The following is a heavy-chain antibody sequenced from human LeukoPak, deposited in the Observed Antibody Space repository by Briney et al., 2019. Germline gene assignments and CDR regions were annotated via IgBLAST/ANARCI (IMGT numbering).Heavy chain of an antibody. V-gene: IGHV3-53*01. D-gene: IGHD7-27*01. CDR2: IYSGGST. Sequence: GGSLRLSCAASGFTVSSNYMSWVRQAPGKGLEWVSVIYSGGSTYYADSVKDRFTISRDNSKNTLYLQMNSLRAEDTAVYYCARAWVYYYGMDVWGQGTTVTVSS. CDR3: ARAWVYYYGMDV. CDR1: GFTVSSNY. J-gene: IGHJ6*02.